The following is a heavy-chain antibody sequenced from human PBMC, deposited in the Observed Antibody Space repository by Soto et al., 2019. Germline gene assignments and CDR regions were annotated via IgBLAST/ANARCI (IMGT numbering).Heavy chain of an antibody. CDR3: AKDRYSGTYPTDFDY. CDR1: GFTFSSYG. J-gene: IGHJ4*02. CDR2: ISYDGGNE. Sequence: LRLSCAGSGFTFSSYGIHWVRQAPGKGLEWVALISYDGGNEKYTESVKDRFTISRDDSHNVAYLQMSSLRTEDTAMYYCAKDRYSGTYPTDFDYWGQGSLVTVSS. D-gene: IGHD1-26*01. V-gene: IGHV3-30*18.